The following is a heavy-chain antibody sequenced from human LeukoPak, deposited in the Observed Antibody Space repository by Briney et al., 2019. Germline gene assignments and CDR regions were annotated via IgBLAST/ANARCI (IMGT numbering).Heavy chain of an antibody. CDR1: GGSFSGYY. CDR2: INHSGST. Sequence: PSETLSLTCAVYGGSFSGYYWSWIRQPPGKGLEWIGEINHSGSTNYNPSLKSRVTISVDTSKNRFSLKLSSVTAADTAVYYCARARRGYSYGSNAFDIWGQGTMVTVSS. D-gene: IGHD5-18*01. V-gene: IGHV4-34*01. J-gene: IGHJ3*02. CDR3: ARARRGYSYGSNAFDI.